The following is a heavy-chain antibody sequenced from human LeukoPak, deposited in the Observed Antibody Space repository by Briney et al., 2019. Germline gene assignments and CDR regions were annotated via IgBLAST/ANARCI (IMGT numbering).Heavy chain of an antibody. CDR2: IYYSGST. J-gene: IGHJ5*02. V-gene: IGHV4-31*03. D-gene: IGHD3-10*01. CDR3: ARGDPYYYGSGTHWFDP. CDR1: GGSISSGGYY. Sequence: SETLSLTCTVSGGSISSGGYYWSWIRQHPGKGLEWIGYIYYSGSTYYNPSLKSRVTISVDTSKNQFSLKLSSVTAADTAVYYCARGDPYYYGSGTHWFDPWGQGTLVTVSS.